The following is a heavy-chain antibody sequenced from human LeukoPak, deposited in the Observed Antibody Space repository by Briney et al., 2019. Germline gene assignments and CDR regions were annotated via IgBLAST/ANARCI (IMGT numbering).Heavy chain of an antibody. CDR2: IKQDGSEK. J-gene: IGHJ6*02. Sequence: GGSLRLSCAASGFTFSSYWMSWVRQAPGKGLEWVANIKQDGSEKYYVDSMKGRFTISRDNAKNSLYLQMNSLRAEDTAVYYCARDTGDYYDSSGWYYYGMDVWGQGTTVTVSS. CDR1: GFTFSSYW. CDR3: ARDTGDYYDSSGWYYYGMDV. V-gene: IGHV3-7*01. D-gene: IGHD3-22*01.